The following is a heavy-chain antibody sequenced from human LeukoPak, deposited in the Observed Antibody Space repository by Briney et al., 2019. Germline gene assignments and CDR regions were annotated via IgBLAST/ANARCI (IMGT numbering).Heavy chain of an antibody. V-gene: IGHV3-21*01. CDR1: EFTFSTYS. Sequence: GGCLRLSWAAAEFTFSTYSMNWVRHAPGEGLEWVSSISSSSSYIYYADSVKGRFTISRDNSKNSLYLQMSSLRAEDTAVYYCARDLGYYDSGSVWGQGTLVTVSS. D-gene: IGHD3-22*01. CDR3: ARDLGYYDSGSV. CDR2: ISSSSSYI. J-gene: IGHJ4*02.